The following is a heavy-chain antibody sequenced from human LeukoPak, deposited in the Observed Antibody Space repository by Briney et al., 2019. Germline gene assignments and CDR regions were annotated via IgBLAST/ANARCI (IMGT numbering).Heavy chain of an antibody. J-gene: IGHJ4*02. V-gene: IGHV3-21*01. D-gene: IGHD3-22*01. Sequence: PGGSLRLSCAASGFTFSTYNMNWVRQAPGKGLEWVSSISSSSDYIYYADSVKGRFTISRDNAKNSLYLQMNSLRAEDTAVYYCGSDYYDSSGYYYGSHFDYWGQGTLVTVSS. CDR1: GFTFSTYN. CDR2: ISSSSDYI. CDR3: GSDYYDSSGYYYGSHFDY.